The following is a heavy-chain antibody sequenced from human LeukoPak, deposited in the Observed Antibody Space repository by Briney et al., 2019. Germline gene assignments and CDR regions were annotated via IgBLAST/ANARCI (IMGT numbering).Heavy chain of an antibody. Sequence: SETLSLTCTVSGGSISSSTYYWGWIRQPPGKGLEWIGSIYYSGGTYYNPSLKSRVTISVDTSKNQFSLKLSSVTAADTAVYYCARDRSRIYDFEYWGQGTLVTVPS. CDR3: ARDRSRIYDFEY. CDR1: GGSISSSTYY. J-gene: IGHJ4*02. D-gene: IGHD6-13*01. V-gene: IGHV4-39*07. CDR2: IYYSGGT.